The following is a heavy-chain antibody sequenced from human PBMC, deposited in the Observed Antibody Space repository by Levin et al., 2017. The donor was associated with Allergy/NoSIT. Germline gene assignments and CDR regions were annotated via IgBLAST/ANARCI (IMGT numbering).Heavy chain of an antibody. V-gene: IGHV3-48*01. Sequence: PGGSLRLSCAASGFMLSAYSMNWVRQAPGKGPEWVSYISSNGGTVYYADSVKGRFIISRDDAKNSVGLQMNSLRAEDTAVYFCAYSMVRGLTEYFQYWGRGALVTVSS. CDR1: GFMLSAYS. J-gene: IGHJ1*01. D-gene: IGHD3-10*01. CDR3: AYSMVRGLTEYFQY. CDR2: ISSNGGTV.